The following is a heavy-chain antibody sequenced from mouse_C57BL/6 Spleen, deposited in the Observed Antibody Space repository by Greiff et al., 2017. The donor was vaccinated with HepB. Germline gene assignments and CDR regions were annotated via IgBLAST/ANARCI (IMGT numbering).Heavy chain of an antibody. Sequence: EVQLQESGGGLVKPGGSLKLSCAASGFTFSDYGMHWVRQAPEKGLEWVAYISSGSSTIYYADTVKGRFTISRDNAKNTLFLQMTSLRSEDTAMYYCARGDYGHEGFDYWGQGTTLTVSS. CDR3: ARGDYGHEGFDY. CDR1: GFTFSDYG. CDR2: ISSGSSTI. J-gene: IGHJ2*01. D-gene: IGHD1-1*02. V-gene: IGHV5-17*01.